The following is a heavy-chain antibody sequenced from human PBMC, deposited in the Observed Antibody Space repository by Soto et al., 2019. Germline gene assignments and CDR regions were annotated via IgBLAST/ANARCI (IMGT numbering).Heavy chain of an antibody. CDR1: GGSISSYY. CDR2: IYYSGST. J-gene: IGHJ4*02. Sequence: PSETLSLTCTVSGGSISSYYWCWIRQPPGKGLEWIGYIYYSGSTNYNPSLKSRVTISVDTSKNQFSLKLSSVTAADTAVYYCARGPSYYDILTGYSPLDYWGQGTLVTFSS. CDR3: ARGPSYYDILTGYSPLDY. D-gene: IGHD3-9*01. V-gene: IGHV4-59*01.